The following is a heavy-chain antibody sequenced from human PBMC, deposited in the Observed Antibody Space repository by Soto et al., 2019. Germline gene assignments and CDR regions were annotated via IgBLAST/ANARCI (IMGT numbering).Heavy chain of an antibody. V-gene: IGHV4-59*01. Sequence: QVQLQESGPGLVKPSETLSLTCTVSGGSISSYYWSWIRQPPGKGLEWIGYIYYSGSTNYNPSLKSRVPLSXXSXTXXCSRKLSSGTAAATAASYCARGAVEMAPLPYYFDSWGQGTLVTVSS. D-gene: IGHD2-15*01. J-gene: IGHJ4*02. CDR1: GGSISSYY. CDR2: IYYSGST. CDR3: ARGAVEMAPLPYYFDS.